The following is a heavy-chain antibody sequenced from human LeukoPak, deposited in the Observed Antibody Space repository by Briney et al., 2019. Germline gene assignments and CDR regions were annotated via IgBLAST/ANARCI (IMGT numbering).Heavy chain of an antibody. Sequence: PGRSLSLSCAASGFTFSTYDMHWVRQATGKGLEWVSTIGTAGDTYYPGSVKGRFTISREDAKNSLYLQMNSLRAGDTAVYYCARGGGWLVGYYGMDVWGQGTTVTVSS. J-gene: IGHJ6*02. V-gene: IGHV3-13*01. CDR3: ARGGGWLVGYYGMDV. CDR1: GFTFSTYD. CDR2: IGTAGDT. D-gene: IGHD6-19*01.